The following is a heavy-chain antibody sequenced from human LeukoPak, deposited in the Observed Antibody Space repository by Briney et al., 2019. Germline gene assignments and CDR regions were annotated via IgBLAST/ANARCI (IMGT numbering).Heavy chain of an antibody. V-gene: IGHV1-69-2*01. J-gene: IGHJ6*03. CDR2: VDPEDGET. CDR3: ATDRPRTVTTVYYYMDV. CDR1: GYTFTDYH. Sequence: ASVKVSCKASGYTFTDYHMHWVQQAPGKGLEWMGLVDPEDGETIYAEKFQGRVTITADTSTDTAYMELSSLRSEDTAVYYCATDRPRTVTTVYYYMDVWGKGTTVTVSS. D-gene: IGHD4-17*01.